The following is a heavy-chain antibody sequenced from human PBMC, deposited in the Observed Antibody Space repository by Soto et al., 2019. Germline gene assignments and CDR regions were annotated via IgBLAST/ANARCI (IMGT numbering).Heavy chain of an antibody. Sequence: LQVQESGPGQVKPSQTLSLTCTVSGGSITSHHYYWGWIRQPPCKGLEWIGSIYSGGNTYYNPSLRSRLTIFVDTAKNLISLKLSSVTAADSAIYYCGSGPSTTWIDNWGLGTQVSVSS. V-gene: IGHV4-39*01. J-gene: IGHJ4*02. CDR1: GGSITSHHYY. CDR3: GSGPSTTWIDN. D-gene: IGHD2-2*01. CDR2: IYSGGNT.